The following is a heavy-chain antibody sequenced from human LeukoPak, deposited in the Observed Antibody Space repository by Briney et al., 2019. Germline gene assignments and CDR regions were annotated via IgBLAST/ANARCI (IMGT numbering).Heavy chain of an antibody. CDR1: GFTFSSYE. V-gene: IGHV3-48*03. J-gene: IGHJ6*04. CDR2: ISSRGSTF. D-gene: IGHD2-2*01. Sequence: PGGSLRLSCAASGFTFSSYEFNWVRQAPGKRLEWVSYISSRGSTFYYADSVKGRFTISRGNAKNSLYLQMNSLRVEGTAVYYCARDRSGYCSSTSCYQVQMDVWGKGTTVTVSS. CDR3: ARDRSGYCSSTSCYQVQMDV.